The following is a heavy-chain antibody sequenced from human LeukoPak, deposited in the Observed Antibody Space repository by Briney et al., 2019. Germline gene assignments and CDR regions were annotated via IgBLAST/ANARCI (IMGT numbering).Heavy chain of an antibody. CDR1: GGSISSGVYY. CDR3: ARGSGWYFL. J-gene: IGHJ4*02. V-gene: IGHV4-31*03. CDR2: IYYSGST. Sequence: PSQTLSLTCTVSGGSISSGVYYCSWIRQHPGKGLEWIGYIYYSGSTYYNPSLKSRVTISVDTSKNQFSLKLSSVTAADTAVYYCARGSGWYFLWGQGSLVTVSS. D-gene: IGHD6-19*01.